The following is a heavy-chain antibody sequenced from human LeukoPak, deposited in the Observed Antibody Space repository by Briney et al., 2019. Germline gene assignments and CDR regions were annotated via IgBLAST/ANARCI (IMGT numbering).Heavy chain of an antibody. D-gene: IGHD3-10*01. CDR1: GFTVSSNY. J-gene: IGHJ3*02. V-gene: IGHV3-53*01. CDR2: IYSGGST. Sequence: PGGSLRLSCAASGFTVSSNYMSWVRQAPGKGLEWVSVIYSGGSTYYADSVKGRFTISRDNSKNTPYLQMNSLRAEDTAVYYCARDRRFGAIDIWGQGTMVTVSS. CDR3: ARDRRFGAIDI.